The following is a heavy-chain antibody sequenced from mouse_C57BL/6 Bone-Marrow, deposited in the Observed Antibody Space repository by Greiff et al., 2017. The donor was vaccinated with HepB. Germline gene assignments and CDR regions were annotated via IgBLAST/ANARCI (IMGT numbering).Heavy chain of an antibody. CDR3: SITTVVAPFAY. J-gene: IGHJ3*01. V-gene: IGHV6-3*01. CDR1: GFTFSNYW. Sequence: EVHLVESGGGLVQPGGSMKLSCVASGFTFSNYWMNWVRQSPEKGLEWVAQIRLKSDNYATHYAESVKGRFTISRDDSKSSVYLQMNNLRAEDTGIYYCSITTVVAPFAYWGQGTLVTVSA. D-gene: IGHD1-1*01. CDR2: IRLKSDNYAT.